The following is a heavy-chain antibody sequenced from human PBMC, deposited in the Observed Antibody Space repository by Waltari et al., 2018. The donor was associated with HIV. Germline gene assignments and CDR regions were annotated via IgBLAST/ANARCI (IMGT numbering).Heavy chain of an antibody. V-gene: IGHV3-7*03. CDR1: GFAFSTYW. CDR3: TRDSGNDHWGY. J-gene: IGHJ4*02. Sequence: SGFAFSTYWMSWVRQAPGKGLEWVANIKEDGSEKYLVDSVKGRFTISRDNSKNLLYLEMNSLRAEDTAVYYCTRDSGNDHWGYWGQGTLVTVSS. CDR2: IKEDGSEK. D-gene: IGHD5-12*01.